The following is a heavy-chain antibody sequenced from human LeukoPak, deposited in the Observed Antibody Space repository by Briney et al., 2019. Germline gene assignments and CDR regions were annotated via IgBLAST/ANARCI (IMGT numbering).Heavy chain of an antibody. Sequence: SETLSLTCTVSGGSISSGDYYWSWIRQPPGKGLEWIGYIYYSGSTYYNPSLKSRVTISVDTSKNQFSLKLSSVTAADTAVYYCARGSYGGNPPGYWGQGTLVTVSS. D-gene: IGHD4-23*01. CDR3: ARGSYGGNPPGY. CDR2: IYYSGST. V-gene: IGHV4-30-4*08. CDR1: GGSISSGDYY. J-gene: IGHJ4*02.